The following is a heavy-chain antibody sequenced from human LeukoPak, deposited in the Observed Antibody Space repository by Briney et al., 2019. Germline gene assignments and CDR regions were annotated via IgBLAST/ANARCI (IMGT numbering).Heavy chain of an antibody. CDR2: ISSSGSTI. V-gene: IGHV3-11*01. J-gene: IGHJ4*02. CDR1: GFTFSDYY. Sequence: GGSLRLSCAASGFTFSDYYMSWIRQAPGKGLEWVSYISSSGSTIYYADSVKGRFTISRDNAKNSLYLQMNSLRAEDTAVYYCARDFDASSSHFDYWGQGTLVTVSS. D-gene: IGHD6-6*01. CDR3: ARDFDASSSHFDY.